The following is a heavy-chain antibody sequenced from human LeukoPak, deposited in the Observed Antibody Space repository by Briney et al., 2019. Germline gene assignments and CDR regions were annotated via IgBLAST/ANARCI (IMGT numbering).Heavy chain of an antibody. CDR1: GVTFSSYA. D-gene: IGHD5-12*01. Sequence: GGTLRLSCAASGVTFSSYAMHWVRQAPGEGLVWVSRINSDGSSTSYADSVKGRFTISRDNAKNTLYLQMNSLRAEDTAVYYCARVGGNKYSGYDSAYYYYYLDVWGKGTTVTVSS. J-gene: IGHJ6*03. CDR2: INSDGSST. CDR3: ARVGGNKYSGYDSAYYYYYLDV. V-gene: IGHV3-74*01.